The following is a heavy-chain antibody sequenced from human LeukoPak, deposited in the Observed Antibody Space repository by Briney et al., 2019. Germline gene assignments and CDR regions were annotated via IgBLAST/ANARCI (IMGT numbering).Heavy chain of an antibody. J-gene: IGHJ4*02. CDR3: ARAMRTMHRVGYHLAF. Sequence: PSQTLSLTCTVSGDIIGNGDYFWPWIRQPPGKGLECIGYIYYTGRTPYSPALKSRVSITADTSKNQFFLQLTSVTAADTAVYYGARAMRTMHRVGYHLAFWGQGTPVTVSS. D-gene: IGHD1-26*01. V-gene: IGHV4-30-4*01. CDR2: IYYTGRT. CDR1: GDIIGNGDYF.